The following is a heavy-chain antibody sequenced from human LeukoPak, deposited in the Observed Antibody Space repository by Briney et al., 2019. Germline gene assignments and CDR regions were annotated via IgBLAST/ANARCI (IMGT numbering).Heavy chain of an antibody. Sequence: SETLSLTCTVSGGSISSYYWSWIRQHPGKGLEWIGYIYYSGSTYYNPSLKSRVTISVDTSKNQFSLKLSSVTAADTAVYYCARGAIFGVVTLSPYFDYWGQGTLVTVSS. CDR2: IYYSGST. J-gene: IGHJ4*02. V-gene: IGHV4-59*06. CDR3: ARGAIFGVVTLSPYFDY. D-gene: IGHD3-3*01. CDR1: GGSISSYY.